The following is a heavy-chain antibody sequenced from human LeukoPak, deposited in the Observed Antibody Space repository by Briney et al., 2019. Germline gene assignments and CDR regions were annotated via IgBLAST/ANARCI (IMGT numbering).Heavy chain of an antibody. CDR1: GDSVSSDTYS. J-gene: IGHJ3*02. Sequence: SETLSLTCAVSGDSVSSDTYSWSWIRQSLGKALQYIGYIYYTGRTYYNPSFRSRAAISLDTSKNQFSLNLTSVTAADTAFYYCARTVRVLRLMEWLPREFDMWGQGTRVTVSS. V-gene: IGHV4-30-4*07. CDR3: ARTVRVLRLMEWLPREFDM. D-gene: IGHD3-3*01. CDR2: IYYTGRT.